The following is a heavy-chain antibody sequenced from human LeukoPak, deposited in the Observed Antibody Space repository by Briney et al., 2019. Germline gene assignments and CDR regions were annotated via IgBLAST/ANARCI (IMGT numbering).Heavy chain of an antibody. CDR3: ARGIRITMIVVVITTGLYYFDH. CDR1: GGSISSSSYY. D-gene: IGHD3-22*01. V-gene: IGHV4-39*07. CDR2: INHSGST. J-gene: IGHJ4*02. Sequence: SETLSLTCTVSGGSISSSSYYWSWIRQPPGKGLEWIGEINHSGSTNYNPSLKSRVTISVDTSKNQFSLKLSSVTAADTAVYYCARGIRITMIVVVITTGLYYFDHWGQGTLVTVSS.